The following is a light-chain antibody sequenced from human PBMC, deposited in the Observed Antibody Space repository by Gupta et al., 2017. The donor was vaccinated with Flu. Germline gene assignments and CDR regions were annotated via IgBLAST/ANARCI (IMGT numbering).Light chain of an antibody. CDR3: AAWDDSLNGRV. CDR2: RNN. J-gene: IGLJ3*02. Sequence: QSVLTQPPSASGTPGQRATISCCGSSSNIGGNPVNWYQQLPGTAPKLLIYRNNQWPSGVPDRFSGSKSGTSASLAISGLQSEDEADYYCAAWDDSLNGRVFGGGTKLTVL. V-gene: IGLV1-44*01. CDR1: SSNIGGNP.